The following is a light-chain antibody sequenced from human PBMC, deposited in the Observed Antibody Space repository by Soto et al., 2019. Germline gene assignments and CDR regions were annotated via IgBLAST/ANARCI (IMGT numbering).Light chain of an antibody. CDR3: MQAPRWPYS. CDR2: KVY. V-gene: IGKV2D-30*01. CDR1: QSLVYSDGNTY. Sequence: DVVMPQSPLSLPVTLGQPASISCRSSQSLVYSDGNTYLTWYQQRPGQSPRRLFYKVYIWDSGVPDRVSRSATCTDFTMTISSVETEDVGVYYCMQAPRWPYSFGQGTKLEIK. J-gene: IGKJ2*01.